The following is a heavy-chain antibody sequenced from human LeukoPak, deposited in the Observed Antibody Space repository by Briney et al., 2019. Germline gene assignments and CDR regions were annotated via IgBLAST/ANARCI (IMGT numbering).Heavy chain of an antibody. D-gene: IGHD6-13*01. CDR1: GGSISSGGYY. J-gene: IGHJ4*02. CDR3: ARTLAAAGAYYFDY. V-gene: IGHV4-31*03. CDR2: IYYSGST. Sequence: PSETLSLTCTVSGGSISSGGYYWSWIRQHPGKGLEWIGYIYYSGSTYYNPSLKSRVTISVDTSKNQFSLKLSSVTAADTAVYYCARTLAAAGAYYFDYWGQGTLVTVSS.